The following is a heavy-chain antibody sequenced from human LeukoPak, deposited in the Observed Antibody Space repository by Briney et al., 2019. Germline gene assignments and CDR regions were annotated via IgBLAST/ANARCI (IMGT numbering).Heavy chain of an antibody. CDR1: GFTFSSYE. CDR2: ISSSGSTI. V-gene: IGHV3-48*03. Sequence: GGSLRLSCAASGFTFSSYEMNWVRQAPGKGLEWVSYISSSGSTIYYADSVKGRFTISRGNSKNTLYLQMNSLRAEDTAVYYCATDGAYCGGDCYRPLRYWGQGTLVTVSS. CDR3: ATDGAYCGGDCYRPLRY. J-gene: IGHJ4*02. D-gene: IGHD2-21*02.